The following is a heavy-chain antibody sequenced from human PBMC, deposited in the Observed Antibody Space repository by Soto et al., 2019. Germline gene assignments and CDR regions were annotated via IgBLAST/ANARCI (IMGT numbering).Heavy chain of an antibody. CDR3: ARDIEENQLLYDALDI. J-gene: IGHJ3*02. D-gene: IGHD2-2*01. Sequence: LXLXCAASGFNIDDXAMHWVPQAPGKGLEWFSGISWDSNSIGYADSVKGRFTISRENAKNSLYLQMNSLRTEDTAFYYCARDIEENQLLYDALDIWGQGTMGTVS. CDR2: ISWDSNSI. CDR1: GFNIDDXA. V-gene: IGHV3-9*01.